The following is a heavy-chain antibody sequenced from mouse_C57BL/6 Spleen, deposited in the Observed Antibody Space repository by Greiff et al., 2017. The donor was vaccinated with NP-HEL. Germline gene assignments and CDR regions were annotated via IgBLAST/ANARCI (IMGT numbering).Heavy chain of an antibody. J-gene: IGHJ3*01. D-gene: IGHD3-2*02. CDR3: AREDSSGYRFAY. V-gene: IGHV1-64*01. CDR1: GYTFTSYW. CDR2: IHPNSGST. Sequence: VQLQQPGAELVKPGASVKLSCKASGYTFTSYWMHWVKQRPGQGLEWIGMIHPNSGSTNYNEKFKSKATLTVDKSSSTAYMQLSSLTSEDSAVYYCAREDSSGYRFAYWGQGTLVTVSA.